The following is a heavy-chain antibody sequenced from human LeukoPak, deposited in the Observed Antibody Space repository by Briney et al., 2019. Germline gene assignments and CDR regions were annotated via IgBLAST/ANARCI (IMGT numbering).Heavy chain of an antibody. J-gene: IGHJ6*03. CDR1: GYTFTGYY. CDR3: ARNQLPRTYYYYYMDV. V-gene: IGHV1-18*04. D-gene: IGHD2-2*01. CDR2: ISAYNGNT. Sequence: ASVKVSCKASGYTFTGYYMHWVRQAPGQGLEWMGWISAYNGNTNYAQKLQGRVTMTTDTSTSTAYMELRSLRSDDTAVYYCARNQLPRTYYYYYMDVWGKGTTVTVSS.